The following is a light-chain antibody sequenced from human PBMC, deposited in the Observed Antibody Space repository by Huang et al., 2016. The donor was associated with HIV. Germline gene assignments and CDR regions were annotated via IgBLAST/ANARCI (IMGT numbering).Light chain of an antibody. V-gene: IGKV1-9*01. CDR3: QQLNSYPPT. CDR1: QGISSY. Sequence: IQLTQSPSSLSASVGDRVTITCRASQGISSYLAWYQQKPGKAPTLLIYAASTLQSGVPARFSGSGSGTDFTLTISSLQPEDFATYHCQQLNSYPPTFGQGTKVEIK. J-gene: IGKJ1*01. CDR2: AAS.